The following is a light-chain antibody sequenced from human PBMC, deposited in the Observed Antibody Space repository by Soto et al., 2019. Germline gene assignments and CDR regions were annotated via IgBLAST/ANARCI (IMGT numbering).Light chain of an antibody. V-gene: IGLV1-44*01. CDR3: ASWDDSLNSYV. CDR1: RSNIGNNP. Sequence: QSVLTQPPSASGTPGQRVTISCSGSRSNIGNNPVSWYWQLPGTAPKLLIYSSDEWPSGVPDRFSGSKSGTSASLTISGIQSEDEADYYCASWDDSLNSYVFGTGTKLTVL. J-gene: IGLJ1*01. CDR2: SSD.